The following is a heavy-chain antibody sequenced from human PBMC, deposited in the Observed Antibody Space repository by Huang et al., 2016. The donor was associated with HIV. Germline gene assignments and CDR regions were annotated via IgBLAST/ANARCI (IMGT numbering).Heavy chain of an antibody. CDR3: ARGATLTGNTNFFDV. J-gene: IGHJ3*01. Sequence: EVQLVQSGAEVKKPGESLKISCKGSGYTFTNSWIGWVRQMPGKGLEWMGLIDPGDADLRYSPSFQGQVTISADKSISTAYLRWSTLEASDTAMYYCARGATLTGNTNFFDVWGQGTMVSVSS. D-gene: IGHD3-9*01. V-gene: IGHV5-51*03. CDR2: IDPGDADL. CDR1: GYTFTNSW.